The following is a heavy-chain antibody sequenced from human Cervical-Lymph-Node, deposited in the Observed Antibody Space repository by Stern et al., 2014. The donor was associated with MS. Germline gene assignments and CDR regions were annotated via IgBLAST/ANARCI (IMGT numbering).Heavy chain of an antibody. CDR1: GFTFTSCY. Sequence: VQLVESGAEVRRPGASVKVACKASGFTFTSCYMHWVRQPPGQGLEWMGWINANSGGTNSAQKFQGRVTMTRDTSISTVYMDLTGLTSDDTAIYYCARDMSTVTTPDFDYWGQGTLVTVPS. CDR3: ARDMSTVTTPDFDY. D-gene: IGHD4-17*01. CDR2: INANSGGT. V-gene: IGHV1-2*02. J-gene: IGHJ4*02.